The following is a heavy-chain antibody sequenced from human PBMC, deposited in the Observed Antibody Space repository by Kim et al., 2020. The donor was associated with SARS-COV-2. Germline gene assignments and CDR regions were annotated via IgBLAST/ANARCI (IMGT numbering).Heavy chain of an antibody. J-gene: IGHJ4*02. Sequence: GGSLRLSCAASGFTFSSYWMYWVRQAPGKGLVWVSRINSDGSSTSYADSVKGRFTISRDNARNTLFLQMHSLRAEDTAVYYCASLPGYWGQGTLVTVSS. CDR1: GFTFSSYW. V-gene: IGHV3-74*01. CDR3: ASLPGY. CDR2: INSDGSST.